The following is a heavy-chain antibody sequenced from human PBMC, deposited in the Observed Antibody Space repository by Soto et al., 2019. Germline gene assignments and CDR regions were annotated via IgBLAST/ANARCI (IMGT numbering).Heavy chain of an antibody. J-gene: IGHJ3*02. D-gene: IGHD2-2*01. CDR1: GFTFSSYA. V-gene: IGHV3-23*01. CDR3: ANRWANIVVVPPFDI. Sequence: GGSLRLSCAASGFTFSSYAMSWVRQAPGKGLEWVSAISGSGGSTYYADSVKGRFTISRDNSKNTLYLQMNSLRAEDTAVYYCANRWANIVVVPPFDILGQGTMVTVSS. CDR2: ISGSGGST.